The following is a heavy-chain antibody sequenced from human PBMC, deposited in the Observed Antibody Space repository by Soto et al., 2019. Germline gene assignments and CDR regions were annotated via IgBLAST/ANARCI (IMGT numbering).Heavy chain of an antibody. V-gene: IGHV1-8*01. CDR2: VNPNNGDT. Sequence: QVQLVQSGAELKKPGASVKVSCKASGYTFSNYDMKWVRQATGQGPEWIGWVNPNNGDTGSAQKFQGRVTLTTDISTTAAYMELTSLRSEDTAIYYCAKASRKGSAIDFDYWGQGTLITVPS. CDR1: GYTFSNYD. CDR3: AKASRKGSAIDFDY. J-gene: IGHJ4*02. D-gene: IGHD3-10*01.